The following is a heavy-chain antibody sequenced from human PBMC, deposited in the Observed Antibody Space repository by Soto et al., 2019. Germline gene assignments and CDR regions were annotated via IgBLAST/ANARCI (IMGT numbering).Heavy chain of an antibody. D-gene: IGHD1-1*01. CDR2: ISYDGNNK. J-gene: IGHJ4*02. Sequence: PGGSLRVSCAASGFTFSSYTMHWGRQAPCEGLEWVAVISYDGNNKFYADSVKGRFTISRDSSSQTLYLQMNSLRPDDTAMYYCARDGVSSTDYTWNYGTYFDYWGPGALVTVST. CDR1: GFTFSSYT. V-gene: IGHV3-30*03. CDR3: ARDGVSSTDYTWNYGTYFDY.